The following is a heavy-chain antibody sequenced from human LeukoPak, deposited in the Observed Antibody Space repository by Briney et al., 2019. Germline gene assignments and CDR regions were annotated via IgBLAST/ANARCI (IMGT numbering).Heavy chain of an antibody. CDR3: ARDKGDILTGRYYYGMDV. V-gene: IGHV1-2*02. CDR2: INPNSGGT. J-gene: IGHJ6*02. D-gene: IGHD3-9*01. CDR1: GYTFTGYY. Sequence: ASVKVSCKASGYTFTGYYMHWVRQAPGQGLEWMGWINPNSGGTNYAQKFQGRVTMTRDTSISTAYMELSRLRPDDTAVYYCARDKGDILTGRYYYGMDVWGQGTTVTVSS.